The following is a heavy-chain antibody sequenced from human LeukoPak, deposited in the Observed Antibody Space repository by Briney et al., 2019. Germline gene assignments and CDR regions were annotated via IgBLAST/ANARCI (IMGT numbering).Heavy chain of an antibody. CDR1: GFTFSTYN. CDR3: VKVLEMATITPPFDY. V-gene: IGHV3-48*02. J-gene: IGHJ4*02. D-gene: IGHD5-24*01. Sequence: GGSLRLSCTASGFTFSTYNMNWVRQAPGKGLEWVSYISTDSSSIYYADSVQGRFTISRDNAKNSLYLQMNSLRDEDTAVYYCVKVLEMATITPPFDYWGQGTLVTVSS. CDR2: ISTDSSSI.